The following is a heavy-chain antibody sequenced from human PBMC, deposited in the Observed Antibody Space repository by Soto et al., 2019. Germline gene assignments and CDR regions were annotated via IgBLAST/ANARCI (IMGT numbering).Heavy chain of an antibody. CDR1: GVTCSSYA. CDR2: ISGSGGST. Sequence: GGSLRLSCAASGVTCSSYAMSWVRQAPGKGLEWVSAISGSGGSTYYADSVKGRFTISRDNSKSTLYLQMNSLRAEDTAVYYCAKVSAAAGEDYFDYWGQGTLVTVSS. J-gene: IGHJ4*02. D-gene: IGHD6-13*01. V-gene: IGHV3-23*01. CDR3: AKVSAAAGEDYFDY.